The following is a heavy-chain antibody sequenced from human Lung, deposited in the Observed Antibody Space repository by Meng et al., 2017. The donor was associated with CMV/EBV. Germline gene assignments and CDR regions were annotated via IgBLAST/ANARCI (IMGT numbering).Heavy chain of an antibody. CDR3: ARDRFEDYDFWSGYSLTDYYGMDV. J-gene: IGHJ6*02. D-gene: IGHD3-3*01. CDR2: IKQDGSEK. Sequence: GEXXKISCAASGFTFSSYWMSWVRQAPGKGLEWVANIKQDGSEKYYVDSVKGRFTISRDNAKNSLYLQMNSLRAEDTAVYYCARDRFEDYDFWSGYSLTDYYGMDVWXQGTXVTVSS. V-gene: IGHV3-7*01. CDR1: GFTFSSYW.